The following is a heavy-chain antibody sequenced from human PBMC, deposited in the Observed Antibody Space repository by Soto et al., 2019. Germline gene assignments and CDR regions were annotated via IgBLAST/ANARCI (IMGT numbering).Heavy chain of an antibody. CDR1: GGSIDSAAYS. Sequence: SLTLSRTCAVSGGSIDSAAYSLAWVGQPPGKGLEWIGYVSHRGTAYSIPSIKGRLTLSMDSSQTQFSLKLTSVTAADSAVYYCARIHWSQSSLDYWGRGVLVTVSS. V-gene: IGHV4-30-2*01. J-gene: IGHJ4*02. CDR2: VSHRGTA. D-gene: IGHD6-19*01. CDR3: ARIHWSQSSLDY.